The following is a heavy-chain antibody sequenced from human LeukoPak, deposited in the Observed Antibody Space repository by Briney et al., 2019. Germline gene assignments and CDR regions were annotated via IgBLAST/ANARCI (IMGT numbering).Heavy chain of an antibody. Sequence: ASVKVSCKASGYTFTSYDINWVRQAPGQGLEWMGWITAYNGNTKYAQKFQDRVTMTTDTSTSTAYMELRRLRSDDTAVYYCARGYCSSTSCYAGYYYYYMDVWGKGTTVTVSS. D-gene: IGHD2-2*01. J-gene: IGHJ6*03. CDR2: ITAYNGNT. V-gene: IGHV1-18*01. CDR1: GYTFTSYD. CDR3: ARGYCSSTSCYAGYYYYYMDV.